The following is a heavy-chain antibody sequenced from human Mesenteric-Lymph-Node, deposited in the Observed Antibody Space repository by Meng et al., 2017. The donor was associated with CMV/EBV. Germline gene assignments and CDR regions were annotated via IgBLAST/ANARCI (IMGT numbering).Heavy chain of an antibody. CDR1: GYSFRNSW. J-gene: IGHJ4*02. CDR2: IYPDHSVL. CDR3: ARWRDAGTYSPLRY. Sequence: SGYSFRNSWSRWLRQLPGKGLAWMGIIYPDHSVLKSHPSFQGPFIISVDKSISTAYLQWSSLKASDTAMYYCARWRDAGTYSPLRYWGQGTLVTVSS. D-gene: IGHD3-10*01. V-gene: IGHV5-51*01.